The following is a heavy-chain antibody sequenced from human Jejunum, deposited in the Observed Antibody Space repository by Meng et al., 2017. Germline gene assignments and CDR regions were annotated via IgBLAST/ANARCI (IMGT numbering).Heavy chain of an antibody. Sequence: GGSLRLSCAAFGFTLSTYSMNWVRQAPGKGLEWVGRVNTKANNYATAYAASLKGRFTISRDDSKNTAYLQVKSLKTEDTAVYYCTRLDYSETSGYFAFDWGQGTLVTVSS. CDR3: TRLDYSETSGYFAFD. CDR2: VNTKANNYAT. V-gene: IGHV3-73*01. CDR1: GFTLSTYS. J-gene: IGHJ1*01. D-gene: IGHD3-22*01.